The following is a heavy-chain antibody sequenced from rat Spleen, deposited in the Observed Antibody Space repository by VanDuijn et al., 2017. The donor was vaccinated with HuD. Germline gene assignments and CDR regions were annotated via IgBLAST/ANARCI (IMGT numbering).Heavy chain of an antibody. D-gene: IGHD4-6*01. CDR3: ERHGLGYWDCDC. CDR2: ISTSGSRT. Sequence: EVQLVESGGGLVQPGRSLKLSCAASGFTFSNYYMAWVRQAPKKGLEWVATISTSGSRTYYPDSVKGRFTISRNKAKSSLYLQMNSLKSEDTATYYCERHGLGYWDCDCLGPGTMVTVSS. J-gene: IGHJ1*01. V-gene: IGHV5-25*01. CDR1: GFTFSNYY.